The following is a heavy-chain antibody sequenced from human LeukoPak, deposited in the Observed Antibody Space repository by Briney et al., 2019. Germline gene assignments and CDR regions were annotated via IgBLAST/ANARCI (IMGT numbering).Heavy chain of an antibody. Sequence: ASVKVSCKASGYTLTSYYMHWVRQAPGQGLEWMGIINPSDASTSYAQKFQGRVTMTRNTSISTAYMELSSLRSEDTAVYYCARDYGDFPFDYWGQGTLVTVSS. CDR1: GYTLTSYY. J-gene: IGHJ4*02. CDR2: INPSDAST. D-gene: IGHD4-17*01. CDR3: ARDYGDFPFDY. V-gene: IGHV1-46*01.